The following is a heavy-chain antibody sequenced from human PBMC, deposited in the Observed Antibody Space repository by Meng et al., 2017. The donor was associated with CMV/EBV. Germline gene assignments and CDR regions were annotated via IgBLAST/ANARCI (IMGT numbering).Heavy chain of an antibody. CDR3: ATAPIEMATNGGFFDY. Sequence: GGPLRLSCKGSGYSFTSYWIGWVRQMPGKGLEWMGIIYPGDSDTRYSPSFQGQVTISADKSISTAYLQWSSLKASDTAMYYCATAPIEMATNGGFFDYWGQGTLVTVSS. J-gene: IGHJ4*02. V-gene: IGHV5-51*01. CDR2: IYPGDSDT. D-gene: IGHD5-24*01. CDR1: GYSFTSYW.